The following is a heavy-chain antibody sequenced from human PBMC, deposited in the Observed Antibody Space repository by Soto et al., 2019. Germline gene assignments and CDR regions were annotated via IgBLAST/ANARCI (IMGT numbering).Heavy chain of an antibody. CDR2: IDWDDDK. CDR3: ARIRVRITDYYYYGMDV. D-gene: IGHD6-13*01. Sequence: GSGPTLVNPTQTLTLTCTFSGFSLSTSGMCVSWIRQPPGKALEWLALIDWDDDKYYSTSLKTRLTISKDTSKNQVVLTMTNMDPVDTATYYCARIRVRITDYYYYGMDVWGQGTTVTVSS. CDR1: GFSLSTSGMC. J-gene: IGHJ6*02. V-gene: IGHV2-70*01.